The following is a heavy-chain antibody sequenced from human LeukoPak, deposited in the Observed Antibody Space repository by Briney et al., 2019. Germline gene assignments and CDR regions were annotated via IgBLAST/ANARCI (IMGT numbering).Heavy chain of an antibody. V-gene: IGHV3-23*01. Sequence: GRSLRLSCAASGFTFSSYAMSWVRQAPGKGLEWVSAISGSGGSTYYADSVKGRFTISRDNSKNTLYLQMNSLRAEDTAVYYCAKDYGPGPPTNWFDPWGQGTLVTVSS. CDR2: ISGSGGST. CDR3: AKDYGPGPPTNWFDP. D-gene: IGHD4-17*01. CDR1: GFTFSSYA. J-gene: IGHJ5*02.